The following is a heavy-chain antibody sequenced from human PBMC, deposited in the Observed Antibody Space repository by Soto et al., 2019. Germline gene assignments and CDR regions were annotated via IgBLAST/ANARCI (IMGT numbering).Heavy chain of an antibody. CDR1: GYTFTSYY. D-gene: IGHD2-2*01. Sequence: ASVKVSCKASGYTFTSYYMHWVRQAPGQGLEWMGIINPSGGSTSYAQKFQGRVTMTRDTSTSTVYMELSSLRSEDTAVYYCARGGGYCSSTSCFEYNWFDPWGQGTLVTVSS. V-gene: IGHV1-46*03. J-gene: IGHJ5*02. CDR2: INPSGGST. CDR3: ARGGGYCSSTSCFEYNWFDP.